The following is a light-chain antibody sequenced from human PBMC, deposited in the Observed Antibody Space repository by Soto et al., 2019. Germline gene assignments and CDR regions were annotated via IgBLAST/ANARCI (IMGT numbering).Light chain of an antibody. V-gene: IGLV4-69*01. Sequence: QLVLTQSPSASASLGASVKLTCTLSSRHTNYAIAWHQQQPEKGPRLLMNLNSDGSHTKGDGIPDRFSGSSSGAERYLIISSPQAEDDADYYCQTWDTGIRVFGGGTKLTVL. CDR3: QTWDTGIRV. J-gene: IGLJ3*02. CDR2: LNSDGSH. CDR1: SRHTNYA.